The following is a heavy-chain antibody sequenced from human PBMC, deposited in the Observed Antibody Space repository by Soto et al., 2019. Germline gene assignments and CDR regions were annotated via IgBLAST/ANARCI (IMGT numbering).Heavy chain of an antibody. J-gene: IGHJ5*02. CDR1: GGSFSGYY. CDR3: ARWGYGENGVWFDP. Sequence: SETLSLTCAVYGGSFSGYYWSWIRQPPGKGLEWIGYIYYSGSTNYNPSLKSRVTISVDTSKNQFSLKLSSVTAADTAVYYCARWGYGENGVWFDPWGQGTLVTVSS. V-gene: IGHV4-59*01. CDR2: IYYSGST. D-gene: IGHD3-10*01.